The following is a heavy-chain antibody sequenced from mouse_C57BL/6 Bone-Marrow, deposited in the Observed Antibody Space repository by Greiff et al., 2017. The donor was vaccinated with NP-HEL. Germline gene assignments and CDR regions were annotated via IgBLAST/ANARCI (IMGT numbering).Heavy chain of an antibody. Sequence: QVQLQQSGAELVRPGASVTLSCKASGYTFTDYEMHWVKQTPVHGLEWIGAIDPETGGTAYNQKFKGKAILTADKSSSTAYMELRSLTSDDSAVYYCTRSYGSIDYWGQGTTLTVSS. CDR2: IDPETGGT. CDR3: TRSYGSIDY. J-gene: IGHJ2*01. V-gene: IGHV1-15*01. D-gene: IGHD1-1*01. CDR1: GYTFTDYE.